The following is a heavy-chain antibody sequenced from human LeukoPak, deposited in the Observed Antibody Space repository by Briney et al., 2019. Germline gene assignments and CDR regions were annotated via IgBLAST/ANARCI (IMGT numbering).Heavy chain of an antibody. CDR1: GFSFSSFE. J-gene: IGHJ4*02. V-gene: IGHV3-48*03. CDR3: ARDWARGDSYYVDY. CDR2: ISGSGGAV. D-gene: IGHD2-21*02. Sequence: GGSLRLSCAASGFSFSSFEMNWVRQAPGKGLEWVSSISGSGGAVYYADSVKGRFTVSRDNSKNTLYLQMDSLRTEDTAVYYCARDWARGDSYYVDYWGQGTLVTVSS.